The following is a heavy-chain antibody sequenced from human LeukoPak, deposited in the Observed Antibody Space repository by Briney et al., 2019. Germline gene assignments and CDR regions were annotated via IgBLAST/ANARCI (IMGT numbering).Heavy chain of an antibody. CDR3: ASLRVRGVITPPGYMDV. J-gene: IGHJ6*03. CDR2: IYTSGST. Sequence: SETLSLTSTVSGGSISSGSYYWSWIRQPAGKGLEWIGRIYTSGSTNYNPSLKSRVTISVDTSKNQFSLKLSSVTAADTAVYYCASLRVRGVITPPGYMDVWGKGTTVTVSS. D-gene: IGHD3-10*01. V-gene: IGHV4-61*02. CDR1: GGSISSGSYY.